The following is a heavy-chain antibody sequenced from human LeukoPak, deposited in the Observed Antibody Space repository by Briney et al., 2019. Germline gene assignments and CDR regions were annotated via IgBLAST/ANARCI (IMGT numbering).Heavy chain of an antibody. CDR1: GFTFDDYG. CDR2: IRSSGSTI. Sequence: GGSLRLSCAASGFTFDDYGMNWVRQAPGKGLEWVSYIRSSGSTIYYADSVKGRFTISRDNAKNSLYLQMNSLRDEDTAVYYCARDPAHSSGPFDCWGQGTLVTVSS. CDR3: ARDPAHSSGPFDC. D-gene: IGHD3-22*01. V-gene: IGHV3-48*02. J-gene: IGHJ4*02.